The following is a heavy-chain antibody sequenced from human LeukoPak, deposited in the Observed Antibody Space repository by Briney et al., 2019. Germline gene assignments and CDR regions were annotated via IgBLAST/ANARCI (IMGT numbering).Heavy chain of an antibody. Sequence: GASVTVSCKASGGTFSSYAISWVRQAPGQGLEWMGRIIPIFGIANYAQKFQGRVTITADKSTSTAYMELSSLRSEDTAVYYCAREWRGSLGELSLSFDYWGQGTLVTVSS. CDR1: GGTFSSYA. J-gene: IGHJ4*02. D-gene: IGHD3-16*02. V-gene: IGHV1-69*04. CDR2: IIPIFGIA. CDR3: AREWRGSLGELSLSFDY.